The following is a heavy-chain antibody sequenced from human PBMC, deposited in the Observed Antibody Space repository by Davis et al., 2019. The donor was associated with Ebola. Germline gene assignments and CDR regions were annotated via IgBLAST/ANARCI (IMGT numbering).Heavy chain of an antibody. CDR1: GFTFSSYE. J-gene: IGHJ4*02. D-gene: IGHD5-12*01. Sequence: GESLKISCAASGFTFSSYEMNWVRQAPGKGQEWVSYISSSGSTIYYADSVKGRFTISRDNAKNSLYLQMNSLRAEDTAVYYCARDYNSGYDSFYFDYWGQGTLVTVSS. CDR3: ARDYNSGYDSFYFDY. CDR2: ISSSGSTI. V-gene: IGHV3-48*03.